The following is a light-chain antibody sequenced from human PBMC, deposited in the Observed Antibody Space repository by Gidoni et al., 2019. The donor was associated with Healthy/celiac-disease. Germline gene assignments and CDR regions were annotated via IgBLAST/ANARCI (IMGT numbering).Light chain of an antibody. Sequence: SSELTQDPAVSVALGPTVRITCQGDSLRSYYASWYQQKPGQAPVLVIYGKNNRPSGIPDRFSGSSSGNTASLTITGAQAEDEADYYCNSRDSSGNHVVFGGVTKLTVL. CDR1: SLRSYY. J-gene: IGLJ2*01. CDR3: NSRDSSGNHVV. V-gene: IGLV3-19*01. CDR2: GKN.